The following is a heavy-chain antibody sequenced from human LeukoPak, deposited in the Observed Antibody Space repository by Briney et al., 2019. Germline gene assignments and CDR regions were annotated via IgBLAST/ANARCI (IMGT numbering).Heavy chain of an antibody. J-gene: IGHJ4*02. CDR1: GFTFSSYD. Sequence: GGSLRLSCAASGFTFSSYDMHWVRQATGKGLEWVSGIGTAGDTHYPGSVRGRFTISRENAKNSLSLQMNSLRAGDTAVYYCARERGGSGCYSWGFDYWGQGTLVTVSS. D-gene: IGHD3-10*01. CDR3: ARERGGSGCYSWGFDY. CDR2: IGTAGDT. V-gene: IGHV3-13*04.